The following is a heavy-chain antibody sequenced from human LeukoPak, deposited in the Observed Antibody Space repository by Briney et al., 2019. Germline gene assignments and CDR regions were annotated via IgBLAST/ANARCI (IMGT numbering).Heavy chain of an antibody. V-gene: IGHV1-18*01. J-gene: IGHJ4*02. CDR3: ARDLGAAGWTSSGWFRTPDY. D-gene: IGHD6-19*01. CDR1: GYPFTNYG. Sequence: GASVKVSCTASGYPFTNYGISWVRQVPGQGLEWMGWISNYNGYTKYADKFQGRVTMTTDTSTTTAHTELRSLRSGDTAVYYCARDLGAAGWTSSGWFRTPDYWGQGTLVTVSS. CDR2: ISNYNGYT.